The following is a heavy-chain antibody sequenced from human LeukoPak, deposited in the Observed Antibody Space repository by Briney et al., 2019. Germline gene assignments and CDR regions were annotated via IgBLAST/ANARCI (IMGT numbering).Heavy chain of an antibody. CDR2: ISSSSSYI. CDR1: GFTFSSYS. CDR3: ARDDPDTALDH. D-gene: IGHD5-18*01. J-gene: IGHJ4*02. Sequence: GGSLRLSCAASGFTFSSYSMNWVRQAPGKGLEWVSSISSSSSYIYYADSVKGRFTISRDNAKNSLYLQMDSLRAEDTAVYYCARDDPDTALDHWGQGTLVTVSS. V-gene: IGHV3-21*01.